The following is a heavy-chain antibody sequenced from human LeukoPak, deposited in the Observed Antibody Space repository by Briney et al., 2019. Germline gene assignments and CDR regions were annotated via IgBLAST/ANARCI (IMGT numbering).Heavy chain of an antibody. CDR3: ARERYCGGDCNSGFFEFDI. CDR1: GGSISSYY. CDR2: IYTSGST. D-gene: IGHD2-21*01. J-gene: IGHJ3*02. Sequence: PSETLSLTCTVSGGSISSYYWSWIRQPAGKGLEWIGRIYTSGSTNYNPSLKSRVTMSVDTSKNQFSLKLSSVTAADTAVYYCARERYCGGDCNSGFFEFDIWGQGTMVTVSS. V-gene: IGHV4-4*07.